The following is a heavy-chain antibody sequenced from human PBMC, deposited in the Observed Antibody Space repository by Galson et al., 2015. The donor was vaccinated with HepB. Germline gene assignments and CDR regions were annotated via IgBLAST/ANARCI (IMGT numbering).Heavy chain of an antibody. CDR3: ARGYSEGYHDDY. CDR1: GYSFTNYW. Sequence: QSGAEVKKPGESLRISCKGSGYSFTNYWISWVRQMPGKGLEWMGRIDPSDSYTNYSPSFQGHVTISADKSIRTAYLQWGSLKASDTAMYFCARGYSEGYHDDYWGQGTLVTVSS. J-gene: IGHJ4*02. V-gene: IGHV5-10-1*01. D-gene: IGHD5-12*01. CDR2: IDPSDSYT.